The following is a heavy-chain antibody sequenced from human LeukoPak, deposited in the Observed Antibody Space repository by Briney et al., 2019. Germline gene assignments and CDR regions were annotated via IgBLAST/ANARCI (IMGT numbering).Heavy chain of an antibody. V-gene: IGHV5-51*01. CDR2: IYPGDSRI. Sequence: GESLKISCQGFGYSFTSYWIGWVRQMPGKGIERMGVIYPGDSRIRYNPSFQGQVTISVDKSISTAYLQWVSLKASDTAMYYCACRDLTSTWSFPWGQGTLVTVSS. D-gene: IGHD6-13*01. J-gene: IGHJ5*02. CDR3: ACRDLTSTWSFP. CDR1: GYSFTSYW.